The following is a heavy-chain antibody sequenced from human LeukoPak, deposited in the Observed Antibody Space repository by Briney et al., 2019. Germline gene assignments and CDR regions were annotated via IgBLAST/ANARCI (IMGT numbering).Heavy chain of an antibody. D-gene: IGHD3-22*01. CDR1: GFTFSSYG. CDR3: ARARRPRYDSSRGAFDI. Sequence: GGSLRLSCAASGFTFSSYGMHWVRQAPGKGLEWVAFIRYDGSNKYYADSVKGRFTISRDNSKNTLYLQMNSLRAEDTAVYYCARARRPRYDSSRGAFDIWGQGTMVTVSS. V-gene: IGHV3-30*02. J-gene: IGHJ3*02. CDR2: IRYDGSNK.